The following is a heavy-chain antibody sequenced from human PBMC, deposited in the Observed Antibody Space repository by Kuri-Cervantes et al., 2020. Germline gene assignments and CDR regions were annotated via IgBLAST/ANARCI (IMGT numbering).Heavy chain of an antibody. V-gene: IGHV3-66*01. Sequence: GESLKISCAASGFTVRSNYMSWVRQAPGKGLEWVSVIYSGGSTYYADSVKGRFTISRDNAKNSLYLQMNSQRAEETAVYYCARVPWYSSSWYLDYWGQGTLVTVSS. CDR1: GFTVRSNY. J-gene: IGHJ4*02. CDR3: ARVPWYSSSWYLDY. D-gene: IGHD6-13*01. CDR2: IYSGGST.